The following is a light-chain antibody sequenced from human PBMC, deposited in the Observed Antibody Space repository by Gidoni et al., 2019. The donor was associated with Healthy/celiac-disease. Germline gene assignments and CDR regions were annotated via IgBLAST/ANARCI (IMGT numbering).Light chain of an antibody. J-gene: IGKJ5*01. CDR1: QSVSSSY. CDR3: QQYGSSPPIT. CDR2: GAS. V-gene: IGKV3-20*01. Sequence: ELVLTQSPGTLSLAPGERATLSCRASQSVSSSYLAWYQQTPGQAPRLLIYGASSRATGLPDRFSGSGSGTDFTLTISRLEPEDFAVYYCQQYGSSPPITFGQGTRLEIK.